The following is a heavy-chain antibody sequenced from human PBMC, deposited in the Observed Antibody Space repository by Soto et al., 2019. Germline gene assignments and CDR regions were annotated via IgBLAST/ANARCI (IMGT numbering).Heavy chain of an antibody. CDR1: GVSVSSAGYY. Sequence: SETLSLTCTVSGVSVSSAGYYWTWIRQHPGKGLEWMGYISYSGTTYYNPSLKSRITISLDTSKSQFSLRLSSVTAADTAVYYCVRLVNYYYYGVDVWGQGTTVTVSS. V-gene: IGHV4-31*03. D-gene: IGHD2-21*01. J-gene: IGHJ6*02. CDR2: ISYSGTT. CDR3: VRLVNYYYYGVDV.